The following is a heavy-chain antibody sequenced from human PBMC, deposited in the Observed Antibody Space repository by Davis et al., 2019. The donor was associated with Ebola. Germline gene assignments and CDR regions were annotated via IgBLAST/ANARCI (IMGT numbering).Heavy chain of an antibody. CDR3: AKDTSNIWFDI. CDR1: GFIFDDYY. CDR2: ISWNGGTT. J-gene: IGHJ3*02. V-gene: IGHV3-20*04. D-gene: IGHD1-26*01. Sequence: GESLKISCAASGFIFDDYYMTWVRQAPGKGLEWVSGISWNGGTTNYADSVKGRFTISRDNAKNSLFLQMNGLRVDDTAIYYCAKDTSNIWFDIWGQGTMVTVSS.